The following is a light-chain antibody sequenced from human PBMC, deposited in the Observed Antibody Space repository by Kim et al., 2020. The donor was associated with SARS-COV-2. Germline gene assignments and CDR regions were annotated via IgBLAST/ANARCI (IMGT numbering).Light chain of an antibody. V-gene: IGLV3-1*01. J-gene: IGLJ1*01. Sequence: GSPGQTASIPCSGDKLGDKYACWYQQKPGQSPVLVIYQDSKRPSGIPERFSGSNSGNTATLTISGTQAMDEADYYCQAWDSSHYVFGTGTKVTVL. CDR2: QDS. CDR3: QAWDSSHYV. CDR1: KLGDKY.